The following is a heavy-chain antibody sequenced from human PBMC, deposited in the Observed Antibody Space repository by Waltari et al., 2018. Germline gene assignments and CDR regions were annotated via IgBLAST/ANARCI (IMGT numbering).Heavy chain of an antibody. V-gene: IGHV4-39*01. D-gene: IGHD3-3*01. J-gene: IGHJ4*02. CDR3: ARLHDFSGGYRFDS. CDR2: LFYGGRS. CDR1: GDSDSGDTYS. Sequence: QLQLQESGPGLVKPSETLSLTCVAPGDSDSGDTYSWGWIRQPPGKTLGWIGSLFYGGRSYYNPSLRSRVTIYVDTSRNQLSLNLNSVTAADTAVYYCARLHDFSGGYRFDSWGQGTLVTVPS.